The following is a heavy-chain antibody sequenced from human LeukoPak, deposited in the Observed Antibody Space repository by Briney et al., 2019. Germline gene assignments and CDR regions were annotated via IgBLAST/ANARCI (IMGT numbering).Heavy chain of an antibody. D-gene: IGHD3-16*01. V-gene: IGHV1-8*02. J-gene: IGHJ5*02. CDR1: GYTFTSYD. CDR3: ARVGPSDWFDP. CDR2: MNPNSGNT. Sequence: GASVKVSCKASGYTFTSYDINWVRQATGQGLEWMGWMNPNSGNTGYARKFQGRVTMTRNTSISTAYMELSSLGSEDTAVYYCARVGPSDWFDPRGQGTLVTVSS.